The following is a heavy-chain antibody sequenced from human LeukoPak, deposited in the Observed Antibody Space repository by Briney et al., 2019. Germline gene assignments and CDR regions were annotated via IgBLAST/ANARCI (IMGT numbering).Heavy chain of an antibody. V-gene: IGHV3-48*03. D-gene: IGHD3-3*01. CDR2: ISRGGFEI. CDR3: ARGGQGYDLNWFDP. Sequence: GGSLRLSCVGSGFTFDTYEMNWVRQAPGKGLEWLSFISRGGFEIHYAASVEGRFTISRDDAKNTLYLQMNSLRAEDTAVYYCARGGQGYDLNWFDPWGQGTLVTVSS. J-gene: IGHJ5*02. CDR1: GFTFDTYE.